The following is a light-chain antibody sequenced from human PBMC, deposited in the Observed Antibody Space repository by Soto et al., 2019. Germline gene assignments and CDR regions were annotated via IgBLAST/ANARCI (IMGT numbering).Light chain of an antibody. CDR3: QQSYGSPYT. CDR1: QTINSY. Sequence: DIQMTQSPSSLSASVGDAVTITCRASQTINSYLNLYQQRPGKAPKLLICVASTLQSGVPLRFSGSGFGTDFTLTITSVQPEDFATYYCQQSYGSPYTFGQGTKLELK. V-gene: IGKV1-39*01. J-gene: IGKJ2*01. CDR2: VAS.